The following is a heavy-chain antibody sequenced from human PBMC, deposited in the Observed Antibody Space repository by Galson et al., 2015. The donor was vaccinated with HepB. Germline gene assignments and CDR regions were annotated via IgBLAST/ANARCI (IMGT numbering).Heavy chain of an antibody. CDR1: GFTVRGSA. D-gene: IGHD3-22*01. CDR3: LEYSSSIDAFDI. CDR2: IRDKGNNYAT. Sequence: SLRLSCAASGFTVRGSAMHWVRQASGKGLEWVGRIRDKGNNYATTYSASVKGRFTISRDDSKNTAYLQMNSLKTEDTAVYYCLEYSSSIDAFDIWGQGTMVTVSS. V-gene: IGHV3-73*01. J-gene: IGHJ3*02.